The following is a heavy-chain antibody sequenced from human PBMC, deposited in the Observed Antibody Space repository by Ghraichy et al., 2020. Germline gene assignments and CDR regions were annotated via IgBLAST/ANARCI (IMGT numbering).Heavy chain of an antibody. CDR3: ARDCGAGVITDNWFDP. CDR1: GFTFSSYS. J-gene: IGHJ5*02. CDR2: ISSSSSYI. D-gene: IGHD3-22*01. V-gene: IGHV3-21*01. Sequence: GALRLSCAASGFTFSSYSMNWVRQAPGKGLEWVSSISSSSSYIYYADSVKGRFTISRDNAKNSLYLQMNSLRAEDTAVYYCARDCGAGVITDNWFDPWGQGTLVTVSS.